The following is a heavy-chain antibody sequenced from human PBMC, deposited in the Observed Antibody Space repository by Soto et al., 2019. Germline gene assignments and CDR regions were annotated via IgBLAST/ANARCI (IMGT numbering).Heavy chain of an antibody. CDR1: GFTFSSYA. V-gene: IGHV3-23*01. J-gene: IGHJ4*02. CDR2: ISGSGGST. Sequence: EVQLLEAGGGLVQPGGSLRLSCAASGFTFSSYAMSWVRQAPGKGLEWVSAISGSGGSTYYADSVKGRFTISRDNSKNTLYLQMNSLRAEDTAVYYCAKARYFDRAPLDYWGQGTLVTVSS. CDR3: AKARYFDRAPLDY. D-gene: IGHD3-9*01.